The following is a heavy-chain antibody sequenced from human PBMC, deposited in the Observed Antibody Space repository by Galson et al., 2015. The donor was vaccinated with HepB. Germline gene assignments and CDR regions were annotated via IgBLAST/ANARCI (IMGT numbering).Heavy chain of an antibody. CDR3: ARDKQEMSGSGWYNYFDY. D-gene: IGHD6-19*01. CDR2: INPNSGGT. V-gene: IGHV1-2*04. J-gene: IGHJ4*02. CDR1: GYTFTGYY. Sequence: SVKVSCKASGYTFTGYYMHWVRQAPGQGLEWMGWINPNSGGTNYAQKFQGWVTMTRDTSISTAYMELSRLRSDDTAVYYCARDKQEMSGSGWYNYFDYWGQGTLVTVSS.